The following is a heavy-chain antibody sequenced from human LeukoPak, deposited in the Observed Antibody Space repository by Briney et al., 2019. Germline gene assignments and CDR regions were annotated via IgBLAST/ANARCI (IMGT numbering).Heavy chain of an antibody. D-gene: IGHD1-20*01. J-gene: IGHJ4*02. Sequence: GGSLRLSCAAPGFTFSSYGMHWVRQAPGKGLEWVAVIWYDGSNKYYADSVKGRFTISRDNSKNTLYLQMNSLRAEDTAVYYCARENNWNGYFDYWGQGTLVTVSS. CDR1: GFTFSSYG. V-gene: IGHV3-33*01. CDR3: ARENNWNGYFDY. CDR2: IWYDGSNK.